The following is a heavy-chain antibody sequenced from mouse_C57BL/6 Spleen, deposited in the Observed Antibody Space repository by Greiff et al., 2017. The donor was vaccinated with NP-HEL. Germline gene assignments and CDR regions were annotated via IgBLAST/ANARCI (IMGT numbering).Heavy chain of an antibody. V-gene: IGHV5-16*01. CDR3: ARDGDYGGFAY. Sequence: EVKLMESEGGLVQPGSSMKLSCTASGFTFSDYYMAWVRQVPEKGLEWVANINYDGSSTYYLDSLKSRFIISRDNAKNILYLQMSSLKSEDTATYYCARDGDYGGFAYWGQGTLVTVSA. CDR1: GFTFSDYY. CDR2: INYDGSST. J-gene: IGHJ3*01. D-gene: IGHD1-1*02.